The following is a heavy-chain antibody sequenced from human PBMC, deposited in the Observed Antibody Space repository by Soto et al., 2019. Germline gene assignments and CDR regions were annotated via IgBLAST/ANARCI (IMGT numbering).Heavy chain of an antibody. J-gene: IGHJ5*02. CDR3: ARGGYYDSRANWFDP. CDR1: RLTFSSYS. V-gene: IGHV3-48*02. CDR2: ISSSSSTI. Sequence: PGGSLRLSCAATRLTFSSYSMNWVRQAPGKGLEWVSYISSSSSTIYYADSVKGRFAIPRDNAKNSLYLQMNSLRDEDTAVYYCARGGYYDSRANWFDPWGQGTLVTVSS. D-gene: IGHD3-22*01.